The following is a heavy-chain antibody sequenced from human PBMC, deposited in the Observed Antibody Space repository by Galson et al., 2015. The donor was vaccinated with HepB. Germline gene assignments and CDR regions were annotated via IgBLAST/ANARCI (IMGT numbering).Heavy chain of an antibody. J-gene: IGHJ3*02. D-gene: IGHD5-18*01. Sequence: SLRLSCAASGFTFSSYWMSWVRQAPGKGLEWVANIKQDGSEKYYVDSVKGRFTISRDNAKNSLYLQMNSLRAEDTAVYYCARHVDTAMDDAFDIWGQGTMVTVSS. V-gene: IGHV3-7*01. CDR3: ARHVDTAMDDAFDI. CDR2: IKQDGSEK. CDR1: GFTFSSYW.